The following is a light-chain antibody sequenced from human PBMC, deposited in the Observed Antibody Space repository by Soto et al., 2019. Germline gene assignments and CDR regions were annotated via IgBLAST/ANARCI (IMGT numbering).Light chain of an antibody. CDR3: QEYNNYWT. J-gene: IGKJ1*01. CDR1: QTISRW. Sequence: IPMTQSPSTLSASVGDTVTITCRASQTISRWLAWYQQKPGKAPRLLIYTASTLESGVPSRFSASGSGTEFTLTISSLHPDDFATYYCQEYNNYWTFGQGTKVDIK. V-gene: IGKV1-5*01. CDR2: TAS.